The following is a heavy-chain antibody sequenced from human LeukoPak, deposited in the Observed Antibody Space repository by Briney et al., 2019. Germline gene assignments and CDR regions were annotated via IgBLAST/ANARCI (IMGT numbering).Heavy chain of an antibody. J-gene: IGHJ3*02. V-gene: IGHV1-24*01. CDR1: GYTLTELS. Sequence: ASVKVSCKVSGYTLTELSMHWVRQAPGKGLEWMGGFDPEDGETIYAQKFQGRVTMTEDTSTDTAYMELSSLRSEDTAVYYCATVNLLLWFGDQLGAFDIWGQGTLVTVSS. CDR3: ATVNLLLWFGDQLGAFDI. D-gene: IGHD3-10*01. CDR2: FDPEDGET.